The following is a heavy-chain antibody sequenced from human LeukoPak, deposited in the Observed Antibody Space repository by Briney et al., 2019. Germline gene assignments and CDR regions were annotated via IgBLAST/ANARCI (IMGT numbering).Heavy chain of an antibody. CDR3: ARDLGPYYYDSSGYLDY. CDR1: GFTFSSYA. D-gene: IGHD3-22*01. Sequence: GGSLRLSCAASGFTFSSYAMHWVRQAPGKGLEWVAVISYDGGNKYYADSVKVRFTISRDNSKNTLYLQMNSLRAEDTAVYYCARDLGPYYYDSSGYLDYWGQGTLVTVSS. CDR2: ISYDGGNK. V-gene: IGHV3-30*01. J-gene: IGHJ4*02.